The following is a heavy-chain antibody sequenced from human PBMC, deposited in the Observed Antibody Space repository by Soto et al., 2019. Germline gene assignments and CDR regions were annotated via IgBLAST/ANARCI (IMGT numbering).Heavy chain of an antibody. V-gene: IGHV3-48*03. Sequence: GGSLRLSCGASGFTFISYEMNWVRQAPGKGLEWVSYISSSGSTIYYADSVKGRFTISRDNAKNSLYLQMNSLRAEDTAVYYCARVSSYCSGGSCYSWYYGMDVWGQGTTVTVSS. D-gene: IGHD2-15*01. J-gene: IGHJ6*02. CDR1: GFTFISYE. CDR2: ISSSGSTI. CDR3: ARVSSYCSGGSCYSWYYGMDV.